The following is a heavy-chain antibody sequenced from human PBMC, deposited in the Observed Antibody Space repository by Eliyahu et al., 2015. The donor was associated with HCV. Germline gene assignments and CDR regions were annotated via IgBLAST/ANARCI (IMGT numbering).Heavy chain of an antibody. CDR2: XWVXGSNK. CDR1: GFTFSSYG. CDR3: ARGAGDTAMVGNGMDV. J-gene: IGHJ6*02. D-gene: IGHD5-18*01. V-gene: IGHV3-33*01. Sequence: QVQLVESGGGVVQPGRSLRLSCAASGFTFSSYGMHWVRQAPGKGLEWVAGXWVXGSNKNHADSVKGRFTISRDNSKNTLYLQMNSLRAEDTAVYYCARGAGDTAMVGNGMDVWGQGTTVTVSS.